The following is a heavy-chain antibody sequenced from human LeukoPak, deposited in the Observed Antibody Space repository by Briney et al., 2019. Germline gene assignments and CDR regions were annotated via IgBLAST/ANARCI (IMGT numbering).Heavy chain of an antibody. CDR2: ISYDGSNK. D-gene: IGHD2-15*01. J-gene: IGHJ4*02. Sequence: GGSLRLSCAASGFTFSSYGMHWVRQAPGKGLEWVAVISYDGSNKYYADSVKGRFTISRDNSKNTLYLQMNNLRAEDTAVYYCAKDIGISPHDYWGQGTLVTVSS. CDR3: AKDIGISPHDY. CDR1: GFTFSSYG. V-gene: IGHV3-30*18.